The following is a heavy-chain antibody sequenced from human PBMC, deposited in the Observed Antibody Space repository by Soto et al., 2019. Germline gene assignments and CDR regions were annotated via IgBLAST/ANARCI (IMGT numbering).Heavy chain of an antibody. J-gene: IGHJ4*02. CDR1: GGSISSGGYY. D-gene: IGHD2-15*01. CDR2: IYYSGST. V-gene: IGHV4-31*03. Sequence: SETLSLTCTVSGGSISSGGYYWSWIRQHPGKGLEWIGYIYYSGSTYYNPSLKSRVTISVDTSKNQFSLKLSSVTAADTAVYYCAGAPKVVAQRAYYFDYWGQGTLVTVSS. CDR3: AGAPKVVAQRAYYFDY.